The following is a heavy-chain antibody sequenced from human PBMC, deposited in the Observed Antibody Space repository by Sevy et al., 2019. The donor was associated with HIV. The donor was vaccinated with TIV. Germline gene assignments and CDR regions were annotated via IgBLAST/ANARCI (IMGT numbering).Heavy chain of an antibody. D-gene: IGHD6-13*01. CDR3: ARESIGAVGDFDY. V-gene: IGHV4-59*01. CDR2: IYYNGTT. Sequence: SETLSLTCTVSGGSFSSYYWSWIRQSPGKGLEWIGYIYYNGTTNSSPSLRRRVTISPHTSKSQFSLKLKSVTAADTAVYYCARESIGAVGDFDYWGQGTLVTVSS. J-gene: IGHJ4*02. CDR1: GGSFSSYY.